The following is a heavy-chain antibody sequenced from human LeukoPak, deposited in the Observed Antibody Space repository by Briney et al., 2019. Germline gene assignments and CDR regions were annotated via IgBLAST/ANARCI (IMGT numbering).Heavy chain of an antibody. CDR3: ARNKRADI. CDR1: GFSFSDYW. Sequence: GGSLRLSCAASGFSFSDYWMSWVRQAPGKGLEWVANIKQDGSEKNYVDSVKGRFTISRDNAKNSLSLQMISLRAEDTAVYYCARNKRADIWGQGTMVTVSS. J-gene: IGHJ3*02. CDR2: IKQDGSEK. V-gene: IGHV3-7*01. D-gene: IGHD1/OR15-1a*01.